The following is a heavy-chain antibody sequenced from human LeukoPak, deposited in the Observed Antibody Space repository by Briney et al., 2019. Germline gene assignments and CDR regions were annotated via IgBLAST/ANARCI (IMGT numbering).Heavy chain of an antibody. CDR2: IKQDGSEK. V-gene: IGHV3-7*01. Sequence: GGSLRLSCAASGFTFSSYSMNWVRQAPGKGLEWVANIKQDGSEKYYVDSVKGRFTISRDNAKNSLYLQMNSLRAEDTAVYYCARDGIAVADYWGQGTLVTVSS. J-gene: IGHJ4*02. CDR1: GFTFSSYS. CDR3: ARDGIAVADY. D-gene: IGHD6-19*01.